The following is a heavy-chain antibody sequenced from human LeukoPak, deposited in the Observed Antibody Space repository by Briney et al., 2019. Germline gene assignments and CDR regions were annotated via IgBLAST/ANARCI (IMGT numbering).Heavy chain of an antibody. CDR1: GFTFGVYG. J-gene: IGHJ6*03. D-gene: IGHD4-17*01. Sequence: GGSLRLSCAASGFTFGVYGMHWVCQAPGKGLEWVAFIRNDENMKYYADSVKGRFTISRDNSKNTVDLQMNSLRPEDTAVYFCAKDTLRHMDVWGKGTTVTVSS. CDR3: AKDTLRHMDV. CDR2: IRNDENMK. V-gene: IGHV3-30*02.